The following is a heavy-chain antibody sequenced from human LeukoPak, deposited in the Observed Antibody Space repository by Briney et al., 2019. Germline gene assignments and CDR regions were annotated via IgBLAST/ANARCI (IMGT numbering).Heavy chain of an antibody. CDR2: INPSGGST. Sequence: GASVKVSCKASGYTFTSYYMHWVRQAPGQGFEWMGIINPSGGSTSYAQKFQGGVTVTRDTSTSTVYMDLRSLRSEDTAVYYCARPLAPVMLNAFDIWGQGTMITVSS. D-gene: IGHD3-16*01. V-gene: IGHV1-46*01. CDR3: ARPLAPVMLNAFDI. J-gene: IGHJ3*02. CDR1: GYTFTSYY.